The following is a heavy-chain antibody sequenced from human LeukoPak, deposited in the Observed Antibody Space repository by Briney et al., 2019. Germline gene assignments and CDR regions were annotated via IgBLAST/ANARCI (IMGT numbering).Heavy chain of an antibody. V-gene: IGHV3-21*01. Sequence: GGPLRLSCAASGFTFSNHNMNWVRQAPGKGLEWVSSIADSSNYMYYTDSVKGRFTISRDNAKNSLYLQMNSLRAEDTAVYYCAELGITMIGGVWGKGTTVTISS. D-gene: IGHD3-10*02. CDR1: GFTFSNHN. CDR2: IADSSNYM. J-gene: IGHJ6*04. CDR3: AELGITMIGGV.